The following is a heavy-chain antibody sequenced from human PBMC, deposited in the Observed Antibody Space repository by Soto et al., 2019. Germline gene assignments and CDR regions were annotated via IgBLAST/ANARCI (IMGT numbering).Heavy chain of an antibody. CDR2: IYDSGST. Sequence: SETLSLTCTVSGGSISNYYWSWVRQPPGKGLEWIGYIYDSGSTNYNPSLKSRVTISVDTSKNQFSLRLTSVTAADTAVYYCEAAPRYWGQGTLVTVSS. CDR1: GGSISNYY. CDR3: EAAPRY. V-gene: IGHV4-59*01. D-gene: IGHD2-15*01. J-gene: IGHJ4*02.